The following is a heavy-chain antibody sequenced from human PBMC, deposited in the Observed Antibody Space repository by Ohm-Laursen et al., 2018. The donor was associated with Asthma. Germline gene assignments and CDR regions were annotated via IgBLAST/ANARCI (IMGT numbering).Heavy chain of an antibody. D-gene: IGHD2-21*02. V-gene: IGHV4-31*03. CDR1: GGSISSGGYY. J-gene: IGHJ4*02. Sequence: TLSLTYTVSGGSISSGGYYWSWIRQHPGKGLEWIGYIYYSGSTYYNPSLKSRVTISVDTSKNQFSLKLSSVTAADTAVYYCARTPSYCGGDCYELFDYWGQGTLVTVSS. CDR2: IYYSGST. CDR3: ARTPSYCGGDCYELFDY.